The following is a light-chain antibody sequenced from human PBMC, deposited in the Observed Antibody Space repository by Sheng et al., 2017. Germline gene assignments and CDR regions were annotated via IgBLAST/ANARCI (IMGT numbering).Light chain of an antibody. CDR3: QSADSSDIYVV. J-gene: IGLJ2*01. CDR2: KDT. V-gene: IGLV3-25*03. Sequence: SYELTQPPSVSVSPGQTARITCSGDALAKQYAYWYQQRPGQAPVLVIYKDTERPSGIPERFSGSSSGTTVTLTISGVQAEDEADYHCQSADSSDIYVVFGGGTKLTVL. CDR1: ALAKQY.